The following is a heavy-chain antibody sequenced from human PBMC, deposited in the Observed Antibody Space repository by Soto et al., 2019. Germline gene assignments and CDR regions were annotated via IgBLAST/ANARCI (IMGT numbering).Heavy chain of an antibody. Sequence: HPGGSLRLSCAASGFTFSGSAMHWVRQASGKGLEWVGRIRSKANSYATAYAASVKGRFTISRDDSKNTAYLQMNSLKTEDTAVYCCTITPGIAAAGTGYWGQGTLVTVSS. CDR3: TITPGIAAAGTGY. V-gene: IGHV3-73*01. CDR1: GFTFSGSA. J-gene: IGHJ4*02. D-gene: IGHD6-13*01. CDR2: IRSKANSYAT.